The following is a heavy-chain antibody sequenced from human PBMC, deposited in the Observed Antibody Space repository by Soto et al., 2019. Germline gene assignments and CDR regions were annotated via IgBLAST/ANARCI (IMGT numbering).Heavy chain of an antibody. J-gene: IGHJ5*02. V-gene: IGHV4-39*07. CDR3: ARVPGP. Sequence: SETLSLTCSVSGGSISSSSYFWGWIRQPPGKGLEWIGSIYYSGSTYYNPSLKSRVTVSVDTSKNQFSLKLSSVTAADTAVYYCARVPGPWGQGTLVTVSS. CDR1: GGSISSSSYF. CDR2: IYYSGST.